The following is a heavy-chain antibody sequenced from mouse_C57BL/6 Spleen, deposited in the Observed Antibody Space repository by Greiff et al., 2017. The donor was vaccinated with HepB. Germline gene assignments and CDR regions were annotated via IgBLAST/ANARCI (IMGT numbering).Heavy chain of an antibody. CDR3: ARGGSTVVVNWYFDV. J-gene: IGHJ1*03. CDR2: INPNNGGT. CDR1: GYAFTDYY. Sequence: VQLQQSGPELVKPGASVKISCKASGYAFTDYYMNWVKQSHGKSLEWIGDINPNNGGTSYNQKFKGKATLTVDKSSSTAYMELRSLTSEDSAVYYCARGGSTVVVNWYFDVWGTGTTVTVSS. D-gene: IGHD1-1*01. V-gene: IGHV1-26*01.